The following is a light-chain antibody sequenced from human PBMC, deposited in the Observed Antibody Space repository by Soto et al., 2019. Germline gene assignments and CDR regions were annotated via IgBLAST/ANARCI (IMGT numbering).Light chain of an antibody. CDR2: EIS. J-gene: IGKJ3*01. CDR3: LQHNSYPFT. V-gene: IGKV1-17*01. Sequence: DIQMTQSPSSLSASAGDRVTITCRASQGVRSSLDWYQQKPGKAPKRLIYEISSLQSGVPSRFSGSGSGTEFTLTISSLQPEDFATYYCLQHNSYPFTFGHGTKVDIK. CDR1: QGVRSS.